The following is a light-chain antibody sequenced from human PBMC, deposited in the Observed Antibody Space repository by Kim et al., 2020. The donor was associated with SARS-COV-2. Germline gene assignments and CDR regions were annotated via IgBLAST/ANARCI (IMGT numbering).Light chain of an antibody. Sequence: VSPGQTASITCSGSKLGDKYAYWYQKKPGQSPILVIYQHTKRPSGISQRFSGSSFGNTATLTISRAQTMDEADYYCQAWDSSTAVFGGGTKLTVL. CDR1: KLGDKY. CDR2: QHT. CDR3: QAWDSSTAV. V-gene: IGLV3-1*01. J-gene: IGLJ3*02.